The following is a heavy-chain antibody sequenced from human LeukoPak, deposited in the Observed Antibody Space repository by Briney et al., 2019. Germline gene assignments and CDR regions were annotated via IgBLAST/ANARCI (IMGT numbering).Heavy chain of an antibody. CDR2: IGSGGST. J-gene: IGHJ4*02. CDR1: GFTFSSYA. D-gene: IGHD3-16*01. V-gene: IGHV3-23*01. CDR3: AKGPIGGGYFDY. Sequence: GGSLRLSCAASGFTFSSYALSWVHQAPGKGLEWVSTIGSGGSTYYADSVKGRFTISRGNSKNTLYLQMNSLRAEDTAVYYCAKGPIGGGYFDYWGQGTLVTVSS.